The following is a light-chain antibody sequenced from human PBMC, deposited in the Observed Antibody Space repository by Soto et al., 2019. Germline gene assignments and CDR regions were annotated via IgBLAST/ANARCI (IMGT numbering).Light chain of an antibody. CDR3: GSWDSSLSAYV. CDR1: SSNIGGNS. V-gene: IGLV1-51*01. J-gene: IGLJ1*01. Sequence: QSVLTQPPSVSAAPGQKVTISCSGSSSNIGGNSVSWYQQLPGTAPKLLIYDDNKRPSEIPDRFSGSKSGTSATLGITEFQTGDEADYYCGSWDSSLSAYVFGTGTKVTVL. CDR2: DDN.